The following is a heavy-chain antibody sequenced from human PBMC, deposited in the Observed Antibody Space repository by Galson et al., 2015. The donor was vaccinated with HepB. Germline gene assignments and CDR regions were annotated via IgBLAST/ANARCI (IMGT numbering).Heavy chain of an antibody. V-gene: IGHV3-11*04. J-gene: IGHJ3*02. CDR1: GGSFSGYY. CDR3: ARDAMYSSSWHDAFDI. CDR2: ISETIGTTI. D-gene: IGHD6-13*01. Sequence: LSLTCAVYGGSFSGYYWCWIRQPPGKGLEWVSYISETIGTTIYYADSVKGRFTISRDNAKNSLYLQMNSLRAEDTAVYYCARDAMYSSSWHDAFDIWGQGTMVTVSS.